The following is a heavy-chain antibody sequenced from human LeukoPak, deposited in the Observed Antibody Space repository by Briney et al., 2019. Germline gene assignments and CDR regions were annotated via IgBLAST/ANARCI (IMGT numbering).Heavy chain of an antibody. CDR2: IYYSGST. J-gene: IGHJ6*02. V-gene: IGHV4-59*01. Sequence: PSETLSLTCTVSGGSISSYYWSWIRQPPGKGLEWIGYIYYSGSTNYNPSLKSRVTISVGTSKNQFSLKLSSVTAADTAVYYCARGSGDSSGYYPYYYGMDVWGQGTTVTVSS. CDR1: GGSISSYY. D-gene: IGHD3-22*01. CDR3: ARGSGDSSGYYPYYYGMDV.